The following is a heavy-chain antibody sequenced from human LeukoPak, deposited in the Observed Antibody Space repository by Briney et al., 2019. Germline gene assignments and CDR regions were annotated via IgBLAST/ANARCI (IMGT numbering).Heavy chain of an antibody. CDR1: GFTFSNYA. Sequence: PGGSLRLSCAASGFTFSNYAMRWVRQAPGKGLEWVSGISGSGDSTYYADSVKGRFTISRDSSKNTMYLQMNSLRVEDTAMYYCGRDVGPWGQGTLVTVSS. V-gene: IGHV3-23*01. CDR2: ISGSGDST. J-gene: IGHJ5*02. CDR3: GRDVGP.